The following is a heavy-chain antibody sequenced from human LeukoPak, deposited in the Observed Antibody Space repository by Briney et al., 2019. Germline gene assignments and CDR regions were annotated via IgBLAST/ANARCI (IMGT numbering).Heavy chain of an antibody. Sequence: GGSLRLSCAASGFTFSSYAMSWVRQAPGKGLEWVSAISGSGGSTYYADSVKGRFTISRDNSKNTLYLQMNSLRAEDTAVYYCAKAKGGGEYSSSWYVDYWGQGTLVTVSS. V-gene: IGHV3-23*01. CDR2: ISGSGGST. D-gene: IGHD6-13*01. CDR3: AKAKGGGEYSSSWYVDY. CDR1: GFTFSSYA. J-gene: IGHJ4*02.